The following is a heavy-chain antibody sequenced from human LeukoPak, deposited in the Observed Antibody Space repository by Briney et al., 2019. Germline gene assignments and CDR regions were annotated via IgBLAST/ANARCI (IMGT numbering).Heavy chain of an antibody. V-gene: IGHV3-7*01. J-gene: IGHJ4*02. D-gene: IGHD6-19*01. CDR2: IKQDGSEK. Sequence: PGGSLRLSCAVSGFTFSSYWVSWVRQAPGKGLEWVANIKQDGSEKYYVDSVKGRFTVSRDNAKNSLYLQMNSLRAEDTAVYYCAKDLGEQWLTPVPYLDYWGQGTLVTVSS. CDR3: AKDLGEQWLTPVPYLDY. CDR1: GFTFSSYW.